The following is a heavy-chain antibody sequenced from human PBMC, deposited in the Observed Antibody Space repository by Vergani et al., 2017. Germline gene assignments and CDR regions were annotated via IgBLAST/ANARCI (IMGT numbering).Heavy chain of an antibody. Sequence: QVQLVQSGAEVKKPGSSVKVSCKASGGTFSSYAISWVRQAPGQGLEWMGGIIPIFGTANYAQKFQGRVTITANESPSTAYMELSSLRSDDTAVYYCARERGAQILTGYYPTDDAFDIWGQGTMVTVSS. V-gene: IGHV1-69*01. J-gene: IGHJ3*02. CDR1: GGTFSSYA. CDR2: IIPIFGTA. D-gene: IGHD3-9*01. CDR3: ARERGAQILTGYYPTDDAFDI.